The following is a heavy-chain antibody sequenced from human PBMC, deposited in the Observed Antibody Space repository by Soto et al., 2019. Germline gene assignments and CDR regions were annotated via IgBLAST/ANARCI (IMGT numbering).Heavy chain of an antibody. V-gene: IGHV3-21*01. CDR1: GFTFSSYS. J-gene: IGHJ6*02. Sequence: GGSLRLSCAASGFTFSSYSMNWVRQAPGKGLEWVSSISSSSSYIYYADSVKGRFTISRDNAKNSLYLQMNSLRAEDTAVYYCARDELVVPDDDDDYYYGMDVWGQGTTVTVSS. D-gene: IGHD2-2*01. CDR3: ARDELVVPDDDDDYYYGMDV. CDR2: ISSSSSYI.